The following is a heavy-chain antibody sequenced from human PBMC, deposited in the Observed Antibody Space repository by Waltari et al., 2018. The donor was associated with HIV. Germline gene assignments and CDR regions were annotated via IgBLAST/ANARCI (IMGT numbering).Heavy chain of an antibody. Sequence: EVLLVESGGGLVKPGGTLRLSCAASGFISPNFWMTWVRQVPGKGLKWGGRIKSKRVGETTDYAASVRRRFTVSRDDSKNTLFLQMNNLKIEDTCIYYCTVPRSGSSGFFYWGQGILVTVSS. D-gene: IGHD3-22*01. CDR3: TVPRSGSSGFFY. V-gene: IGHV3-15*01. J-gene: IGHJ4*02. CDR1: GFISPNFW. CDR2: IKSKRVGETT.